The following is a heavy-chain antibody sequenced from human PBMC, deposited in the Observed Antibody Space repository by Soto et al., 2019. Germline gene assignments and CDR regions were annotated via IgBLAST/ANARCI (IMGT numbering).Heavy chain of an antibody. CDR2: ISGSGGST. Sequence: EVPLLESGGGLVQPGGSLRLSCAASGFTFSSYDMRWVRQAPGKGLEWVSAISGSGGSTYYADSVKGRFTISRDNSNNTQYVQMNSMIAEDTAVYDCARRGSGSYCDYWGQGTLVTVSS. CDR3: ARRGSGSYCDY. J-gene: IGHJ4*02. CDR1: GFTFSSYD. V-gene: IGHV3-23*01. D-gene: IGHD1-26*01.